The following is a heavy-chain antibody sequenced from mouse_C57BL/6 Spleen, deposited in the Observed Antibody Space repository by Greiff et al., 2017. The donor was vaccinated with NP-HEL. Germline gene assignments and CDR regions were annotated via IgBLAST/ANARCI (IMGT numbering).Heavy chain of an antibody. CDR2: INPGSGGT. CDR1: GYAFTNYL. J-gene: IGHJ2*01. V-gene: IGHV1-54*01. CDR3: ARDYGSSDYFDY. Sequence: VQLQQSGAELVRPGTSVKVSCKASGYAFTNYLIEWVKQRPGQGLEWIGVINPGSGGTNYNEKFKGKATLTADKSSSTAYMQLSSLTSEDSAVYFCARDYGSSDYFDYWGQGTTLTVSS. D-gene: IGHD1-1*01.